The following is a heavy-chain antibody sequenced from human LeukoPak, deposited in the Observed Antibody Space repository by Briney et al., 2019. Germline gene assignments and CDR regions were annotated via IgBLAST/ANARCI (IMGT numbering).Heavy chain of an antibody. Sequence: ASVKVSCKASGYTFTSYAMHWVRQAPGQRLEWMGWINAGNGNTKYSQKFQGRVTITRDTSASTAYMELSGLRSEDTAVYYCARDRPYSGSYPSDYWGQGTLVTVSS. CDR1: GYTFTSYA. J-gene: IGHJ4*02. CDR3: ARDRPYSGSYPSDY. CDR2: INAGNGNT. V-gene: IGHV1-3*01. D-gene: IGHD1-26*01.